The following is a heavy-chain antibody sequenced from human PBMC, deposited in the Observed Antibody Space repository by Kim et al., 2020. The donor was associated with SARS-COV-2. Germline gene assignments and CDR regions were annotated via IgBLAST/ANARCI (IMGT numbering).Heavy chain of an antibody. CDR2: IWYDGSNK. J-gene: IGHJ4*02. CDR3: ARALVWLFDY. Sequence: GSLRLSCAASGFTFSSYGMHWVRQAPGKGLEWVAVIWYDGSNKNYADSVKGRFTISRDNSKNTLYLQMNSLRAEDTAVYYCARALVWLFDYWGQGTLGTFSS. D-gene: IGHD3-3*01. CDR1: GFTFSSYG. V-gene: IGHV3-33*01.